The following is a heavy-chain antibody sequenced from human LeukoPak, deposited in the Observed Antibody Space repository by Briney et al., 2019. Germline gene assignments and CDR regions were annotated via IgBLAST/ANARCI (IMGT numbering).Heavy chain of an antibody. CDR2: IIPIFGTA. Sequence: SVKVSCMASGGTFIIYAISWVRQAPGQGLEWMGGIIPIFGTANYAQKFQGRVTITADESTSTAYMELSSLRSEDTAVYYWASYYYDSSGYYYSLDYWGQGTLVTVSS. V-gene: IGHV1-69*13. CDR1: GGTFIIYA. CDR3: ASYYYDSSGYYYSLDY. J-gene: IGHJ4*02. D-gene: IGHD3-22*01.